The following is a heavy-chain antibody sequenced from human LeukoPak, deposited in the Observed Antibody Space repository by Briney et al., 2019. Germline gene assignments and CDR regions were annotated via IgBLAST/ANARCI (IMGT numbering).Heavy chain of an antibody. CDR3: XXXXXRYGSGSPDLDY. J-gene: IGHJ4*02. CDR2: INPNSGGT. V-gene: IGHV1-2*02. D-gene: IGHD3-10*01. Sequence: ASVKVSCKASGYTFTGYYMHWVRQAPGQGLEWMGWINPNSGGTNYAQKFQGRVTMTRDTSISTAYMELSRLRSDDTAVYYCXXXXXRYGSGSPDLDYWGQGTLVTVSS. CDR1: GYTFTGYY.